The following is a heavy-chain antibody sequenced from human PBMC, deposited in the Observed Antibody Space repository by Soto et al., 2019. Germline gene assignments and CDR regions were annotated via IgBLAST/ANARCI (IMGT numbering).Heavy chain of an antibody. CDR1: GGTFSSYA. D-gene: IGHD2-21*02. V-gene: IGHV1-69*13. Sequence: SVKVSCKASGGTFSSYAISWVRQGPGQGLEWMGGIIPIFGTANYAQKFQGRVTITADESTSTAYMELSSLRSEDTAVYYCARDSAYCGGDCYPYYFDYWGQGTLVTVSS. CDR3: ARDSAYCGGDCYPYYFDY. CDR2: IIPIFGTA. J-gene: IGHJ4*02.